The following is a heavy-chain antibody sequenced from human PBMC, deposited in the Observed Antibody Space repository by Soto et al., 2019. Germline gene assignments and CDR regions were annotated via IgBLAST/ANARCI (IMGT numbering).Heavy chain of an antibody. D-gene: IGHD4-17*01. J-gene: IGHJ4*02. Sequence: QITLKESGPSPVKPTQTLTVTCTFSGFSLSNSGVGVAWIRQPPGKALEWLALIYGDNDKRYSPSLKTRLTITKNTSKNQVVLTRTNMEPMDTATYYRTHCTLHNYADYDPGTSHVFDSWGQGTMVTVSS. CDR3: THCTLHNYADYDPGTSHVFDS. CDR1: GFSLSNSGVG. V-gene: IGHV2-5*02. CDR2: IYGDNDK.